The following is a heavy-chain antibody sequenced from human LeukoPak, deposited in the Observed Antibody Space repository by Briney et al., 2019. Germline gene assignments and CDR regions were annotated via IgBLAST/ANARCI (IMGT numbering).Heavy chain of an antibody. CDR3: ARFKRAGGWSYFDY. V-gene: IGHV4-59*01. CDR1: GGSISTYY. Sequence: SETLSLTCTVSGGSISTYYWSWVRQPPGKGLEWIGHIYNSGSTNYSPSLKSRVTISVDTSKNQFSLKLSSVTAADTAVYYCARFKRAGGWSYFDYWGQGTLVTVSS. CDR2: IYNSGST. D-gene: IGHD6-19*01. J-gene: IGHJ4*02.